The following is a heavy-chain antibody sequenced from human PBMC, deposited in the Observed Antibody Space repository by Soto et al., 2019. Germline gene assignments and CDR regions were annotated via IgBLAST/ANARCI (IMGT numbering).Heavy chain of an antibody. D-gene: IGHD3-22*01. J-gene: IGHJ6*02. CDR1: GFTFSNAW. Sequence: GGSLRLSCAASGFTFSNAWMNWVRQAPGKGLEWVGRIKSKTDGGTTDYAAPVKGRFTISRDDSKNTLYLQMNSLKTEDTAVYYCTTGSSLQTYYYDSSGYYYPNYYYYGMDVWGQGTTVTVS. CDR2: IKSKTDGGTT. CDR3: TTGSSLQTYYYDSSGYYYPNYYYYGMDV. V-gene: IGHV3-15*07.